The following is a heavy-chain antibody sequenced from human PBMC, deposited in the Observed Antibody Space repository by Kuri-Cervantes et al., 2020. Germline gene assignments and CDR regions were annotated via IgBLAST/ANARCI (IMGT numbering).Heavy chain of an antibody. CDR2: IKRDGSEK. V-gene: IGHV3-52*01. Sequence: GGSLRLSCAASGFTFSSSWMHWVCQAPEKGLEWVADIKRDGSEKYYVDSVKGRLTISRDNAKNSLYLQMNGLRAEDTAVYYCAWTALRDSVLTQYWGQGTLVTVSS. D-gene: IGHD3-9*01. CDR3: AWTALRDSVLTQY. J-gene: IGHJ4*02. CDR1: GFTFSSSW.